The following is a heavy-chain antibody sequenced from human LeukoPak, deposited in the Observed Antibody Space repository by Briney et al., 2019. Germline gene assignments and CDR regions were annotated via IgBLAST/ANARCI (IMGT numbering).Heavy chain of an antibody. V-gene: IGHV3-64*01. CDR2: ISSNGDFT. J-gene: IGHJ3*02. CDR3: ARGDQYYYDSGGYLPSDAFDI. CDR1: GFIFSNYA. D-gene: IGHD3-22*01. Sequence: GGSLRLSCAASGFIFSNYAMHWVRQAPGKGLEYVSAISSNGDFTYYANSVKGRFTISRDNSKNTLYLQMGSLRAGDMAVYYCARGDQYYYDSGGYLPSDAFDIWGRGTMVTVSS.